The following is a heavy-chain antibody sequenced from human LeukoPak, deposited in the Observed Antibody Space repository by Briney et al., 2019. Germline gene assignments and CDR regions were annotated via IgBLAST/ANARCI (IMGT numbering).Heavy chain of an antibody. D-gene: IGHD2-15*01. CDR3: ARPYCSGGSCYGGARDY. CDR1: GFTFSSYS. Sequence: GGSLRLSCAASGFTFSSYSMNWVRQAPGKGLEWVSSISSSSSYIYYADSVKGRFTISRDNAKNSLYLQKNSLRAEDTAVYYCARPYCSGGSCYGGARDYWGQGTLVTVSS. J-gene: IGHJ4*02. V-gene: IGHV3-21*01. CDR2: ISSSSSYI.